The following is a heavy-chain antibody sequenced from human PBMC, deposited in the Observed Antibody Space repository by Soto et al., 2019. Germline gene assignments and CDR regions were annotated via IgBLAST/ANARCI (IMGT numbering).Heavy chain of an antibody. CDR2: IGDTDTFI. V-gene: IGHV3-21*01. CDR3: ARDQRYLRQGYSDY. CDR1: AFIFSDHS. Sequence: EVQLVESGGGLVKPGGSLRLSCVGSAFIFSDHSMNWVRQAPGKGLEWVTSIGDTDTFIYYADSVKGRFTISRDNAKNSLFLQMDSLRPEDTAVYYCARDQRYLRQGYSDYWGQGTLVTVSS. D-gene: IGHD4-4*01. J-gene: IGHJ4*02.